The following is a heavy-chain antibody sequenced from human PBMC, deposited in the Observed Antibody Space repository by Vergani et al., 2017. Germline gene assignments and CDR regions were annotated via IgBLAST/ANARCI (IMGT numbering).Heavy chain of an antibody. CDR2: INAGNGNT. Sequence: QVQLVQSGAEVKKPGASVKVSCKASGYTFTSYAMHWVRQAPGQRLEWMGWINAGNGNTKYSQKFQGRVTITRDTSASTAYMELSSLRSEDTAVYYCARDELIAVAGTLDYWGQGTLVTVSS. V-gene: IGHV1-3*01. CDR3: ARDELIAVAGTLDY. J-gene: IGHJ4*02. CDR1: GYTFTSYA. D-gene: IGHD6-19*01.